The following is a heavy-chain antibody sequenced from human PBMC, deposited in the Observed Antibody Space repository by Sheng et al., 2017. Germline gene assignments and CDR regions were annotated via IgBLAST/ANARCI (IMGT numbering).Heavy chain of an antibody. CDR3: ARVGDILTGYYAFDI. D-gene: IGHD3-9*01. J-gene: IGHJ3*02. V-gene: IGHV4-30-2*01. CDR2: IYHSGST. Sequence: QLQLQESGSGLVKPSQTLSLTCAVSGGSISSGGYSWSWIRQPPGKGLEWIGYIYHSGSTYYNPSLKSRVTISVDRSKNQFSLKLSSVTAADTAVYYCARVGDILTGYYAFDIWGQGTMVTVSS. CDR1: GGSISSGGYS.